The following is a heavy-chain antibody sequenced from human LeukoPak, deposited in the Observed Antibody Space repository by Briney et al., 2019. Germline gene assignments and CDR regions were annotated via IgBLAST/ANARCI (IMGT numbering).Heavy chain of an antibody. Sequence: GVSVKVSCKASGYTFTSYDINWVRQATGQGLEWMGWMNPNSGNTGYAQKFQGRVTMTRNTSISTAYMELSSLRSEDTAVYYCARGASGWYSNGMDVWGQGTTVTVS. CDR3: ARGASGWYSNGMDV. V-gene: IGHV1-8*01. CDR1: GYTFTSYD. J-gene: IGHJ6*02. CDR2: MNPNSGNT. D-gene: IGHD6-19*01.